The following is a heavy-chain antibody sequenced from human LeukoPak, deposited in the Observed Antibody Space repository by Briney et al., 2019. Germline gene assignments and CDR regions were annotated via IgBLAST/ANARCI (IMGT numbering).Heavy chain of an antibody. D-gene: IGHD6-13*01. CDR2: IIPILGIA. V-gene: IGHV1-69*04. J-gene: IGHJ4*02. Sequence: SVKVSCKASGGTFSSYAISWVRQAPGQGLEWMGRIIPILGIANYAQKFQGRVTITADKSTSTAYMELSSLRSEDTAVYYCARLLGTAGVYYFDYWGQGTLVTVSS. CDR1: GGTFSSYA. CDR3: ARLLGTAGVYYFDY.